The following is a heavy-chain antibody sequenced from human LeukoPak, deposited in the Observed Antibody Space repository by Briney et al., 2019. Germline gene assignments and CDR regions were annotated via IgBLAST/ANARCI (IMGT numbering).Heavy chain of an antibody. V-gene: IGHV1-69*13. Sequence: GASVKVSCKASGGTFSSYAISWVRQAPGQGLEWMGGIIPIFGTANYAQKFQGRVTITADESTSTAYMELSSLRSEDTAVYYCARGGYDFWSGYYYYYGMDVWGQGTTVTVSS. CDR3: ARGGYDFWSGYYYYYGMDV. CDR1: GGTFSSYA. CDR2: IIPIFGTA. J-gene: IGHJ6*02. D-gene: IGHD3-3*01.